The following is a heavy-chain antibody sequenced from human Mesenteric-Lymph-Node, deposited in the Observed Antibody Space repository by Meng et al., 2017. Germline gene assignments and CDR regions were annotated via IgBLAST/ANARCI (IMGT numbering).Heavy chain of an antibody. Sequence: EVQRVDSGGGLGQPGGSLRRSGAAAGGTFSNYAMSWVRQAPGKGLEWVSEISGSGSSTYYAESVKGRFTISRDNSNNTLYLQMSRLRAEDTAVYYCAKEMYYDFWSGYSNWYFDLWGRGTLVTVSS. CDR3: AKEMYYDFWSGYSNWYFDL. J-gene: IGHJ2*01. CDR1: GGTFSNYA. D-gene: IGHD3-3*01. CDR2: ISGSGSST. V-gene: IGHV3-23*04.